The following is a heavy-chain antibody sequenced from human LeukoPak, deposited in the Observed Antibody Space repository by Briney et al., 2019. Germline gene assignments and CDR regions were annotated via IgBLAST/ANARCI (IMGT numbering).Heavy chain of an antibody. CDR1: AFTFDDYG. Sequence: AGSLTLSCAASAFTFDDYGMSWVRQAPGKGLEWVSGINWNGGSTGYADSVKGRFTISRDNAKNSLYLQMNSLRAEDTALYYCARGKSSSWSYYYYYMDVWGKGTTVTV. CDR2: INWNGGST. V-gene: IGHV3-20*04. J-gene: IGHJ6*03. CDR3: ARGKSSSWSYYYYYMDV. D-gene: IGHD6-13*01.